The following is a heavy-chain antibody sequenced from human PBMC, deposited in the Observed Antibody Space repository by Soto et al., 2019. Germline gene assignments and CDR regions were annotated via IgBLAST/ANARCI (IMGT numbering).Heavy chain of an antibody. V-gene: IGHV4-39*01. CDR1: GGSISSSSYY. D-gene: IGHD5-12*01. CDR3: AIVATSAFDY. J-gene: IGHJ4*02. Sequence: NPSETLSLTCTVSGGSISSSSYYWGWIRQPPGKGLEWIGSIYYSGSTYYNPPLKSRVTISVDTSKNQFSLKLSSVTAADTAVYYCAIVATSAFDYWGQGTLVTVSS. CDR2: IYYSGST.